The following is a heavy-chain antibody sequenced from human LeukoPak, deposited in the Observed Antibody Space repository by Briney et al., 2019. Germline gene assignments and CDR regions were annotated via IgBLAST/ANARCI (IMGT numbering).Heavy chain of an antibody. V-gene: IGHV4-59*01. D-gene: IGHD6-19*01. CDR2: IYYSGST. CDR1: GGSINSYY. Sequence: PSETLSLTCTVSGGSINSYYWSWIRQPPGKGLEWIGYIYYSGSTNYNPSLKGRVTISVDMSKKQFSLKLRSVTAADTAVYYCARAPPQGSSGWYIQVYYFDYWGQGTLVTVSS. J-gene: IGHJ4*02. CDR3: ARAPPQGSSGWYIQVYYFDY.